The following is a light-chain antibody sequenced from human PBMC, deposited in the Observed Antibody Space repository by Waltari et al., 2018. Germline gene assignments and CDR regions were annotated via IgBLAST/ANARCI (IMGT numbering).Light chain of an antibody. V-gene: IGKV1-17*01. J-gene: IGKJ1*01. CDR1: QGIGSD. CDR2: GAS. Sequence: DIQMTQSPSSMSASVGHRVPITCRASQGIGSDLGWYQQKSGKAPKRLMYGASTLDGGVPSRLSGSASGTDFTLTISSLQPEEFATYYCLQHKSFPRTFGQGTKVE. CDR3: LQHKSFPRT.